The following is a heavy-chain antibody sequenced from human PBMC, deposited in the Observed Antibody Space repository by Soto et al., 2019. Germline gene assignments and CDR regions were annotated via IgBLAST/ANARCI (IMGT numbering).Heavy chain of an antibody. V-gene: IGHV4-30-4*01. Sequence: SETLSLTCTVSGGAISSGDYYWTWIRQPPGKGLEWIGFIYDSGSLYHNPSLKSRVSISIDTSNGRFSLKLTAVTAADTAVYYCARRRYVAVWGTLSGMDVWGQGTTVTVSS. CDR3: ARRRYVAVWGTLSGMDV. D-gene: IGHD3-16*01. J-gene: IGHJ6*02. CDR2: IYDSGSL. CDR1: GGAISSGDYY.